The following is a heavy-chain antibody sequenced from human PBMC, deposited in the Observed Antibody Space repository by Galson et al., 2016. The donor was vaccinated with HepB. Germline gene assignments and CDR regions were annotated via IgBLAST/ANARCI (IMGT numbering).Heavy chain of an antibody. CDR3: AKELYDYVWGNYRPRPVDY. CDR1: GFAFSTYV. Sequence: SLRLSCAASGFAFSTYVMSWVRQAPGKGLEWVSAISGSGGSTYYADSVKGRFTISRDNSKNTLYLQMNSLRAEDTAVYYCAKELYDYVWGNYRPRPVDYWGQGTLVTVSS. J-gene: IGHJ4*02. D-gene: IGHD3-16*02. V-gene: IGHV3-23*01. CDR2: ISGSGGST.